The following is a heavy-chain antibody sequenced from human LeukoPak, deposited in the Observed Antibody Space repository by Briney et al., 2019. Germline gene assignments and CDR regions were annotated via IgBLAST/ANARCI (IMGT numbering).Heavy chain of an antibody. CDR2: IRGNGART. CDR3: AKHQQIYGDSLMDV. D-gene: IGHD4-17*01. V-gene: IGHV3-23*01. CDR1: GFTFSNYA. J-gene: IGHJ6*02. Sequence: PGGSLRVSCAASGFTFSNYAMSWVRPAPGKGLEWVSSIRGNGARTDYAVSVKGRFTISRDNSKNTLYLQMNSLRAEDTAVYYCAKHQQIYGDSLMDVWGQGTTVTVSS.